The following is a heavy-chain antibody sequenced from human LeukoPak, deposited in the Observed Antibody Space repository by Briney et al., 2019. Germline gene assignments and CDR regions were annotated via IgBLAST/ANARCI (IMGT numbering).Heavy chain of an antibody. CDR3: ARVDILTGYSTDY. D-gene: IGHD3-9*01. CDR2: IYSGGST. J-gene: IGHJ4*02. V-gene: IGHV3-53*01. Sequence: GGSLKLSCAASGFTVSSNYMSWARQAPGKGLESASVIYSGGSTYYADSVKGRFTISRDNSKNTLYLQMNSLRAEDTAVYYCARVDILTGYSTDYWGQGTLVTVSS. CDR1: GFTVSSNY.